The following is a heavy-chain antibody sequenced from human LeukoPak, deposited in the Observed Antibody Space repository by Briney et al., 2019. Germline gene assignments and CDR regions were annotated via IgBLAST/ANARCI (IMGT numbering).Heavy chain of an antibody. V-gene: IGHV5-51*01. CDR3: ARGHYDSSRGAFDI. Sequence: GESLKVSCKGSGYSFINYWIGWVRQMPGKGLEWMGIIYPGDSDTRYSPSFQGQVTMSADKSISTAYLQWSSLKASDTAMYYCARGHYDSSRGAFDIWGQGTMVTVSS. CDR1: GYSFINYW. CDR2: IYPGDSDT. D-gene: IGHD3-22*01. J-gene: IGHJ3*02.